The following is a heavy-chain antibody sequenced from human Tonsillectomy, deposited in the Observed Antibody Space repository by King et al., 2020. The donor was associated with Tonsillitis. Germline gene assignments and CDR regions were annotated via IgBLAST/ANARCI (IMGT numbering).Heavy chain of an antibody. Sequence: QLQESGPGLVKPSQTLSLTCTVSGDSISSGDYYWSWIRQPPGKGLEWIGYIYYSGSTYYNPSLKSRVTISVDTSKNQVSLKVGSVTAADMAVYYCATSMVRGVPYYYSDYWGQGTLVTVSS. CDR3: ATSMVRGVPYYYSDY. D-gene: IGHD3-10*01. CDR1: GDSISSGDYY. V-gene: IGHV4-30-4*01. J-gene: IGHJ4*02. CDR2: IYYSGST.